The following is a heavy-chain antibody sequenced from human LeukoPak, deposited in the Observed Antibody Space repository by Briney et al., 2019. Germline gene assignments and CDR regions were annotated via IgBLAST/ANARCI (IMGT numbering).Heavy chain of an antibody. CDR2: IIPIFGTA. V-gene: IGHV1-69*05. CDR1: GGTFSSCA. CDR3: ARAPSGYYYYYMDV. Sequence: SVKVSCKASGGTFSSCAISWVRQAPGQGLEWMGGIIPIFGTANYAQKFQGRVTMTRNTSISTAYMELSSLRSEDTAVYYCARAPSGYYYYYMDVWGKGTTVTVSS. J-gene: IGHJ6*03. D-gene: IGHD3-10*01.